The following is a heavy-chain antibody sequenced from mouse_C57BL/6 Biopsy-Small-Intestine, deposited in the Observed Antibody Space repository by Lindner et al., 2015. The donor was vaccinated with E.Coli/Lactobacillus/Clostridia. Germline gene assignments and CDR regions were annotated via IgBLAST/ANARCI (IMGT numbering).Heavy chain of an antibody. CDR2: INPYNDGT. J-gene: IGHJ4*01. Sequence: VQLQESGPELVKPGASVKMSCKASGYTFTSYVMHWVKQKPGQGLEWIGYINPYNDGTKYNEKLKGKATLTSDKSSSTAYMELSSLTSEDSAVYYCARYDDGAMDYWGQGTSVTVSS. CDR3: ARYDDGAMDY. D-gene: IGHD2-14*01. V-gene: IGHV1-14*01. CDR1: GYTFTSYV.